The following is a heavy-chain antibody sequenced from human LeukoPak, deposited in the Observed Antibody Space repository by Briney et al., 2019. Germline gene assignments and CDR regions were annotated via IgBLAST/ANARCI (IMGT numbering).Heavy chain of an antibody. Sequence: PSETLSLTCTVSGGSISSFHWNWLRQSPGRGLEWIGYIYGGGVTNYNPSLRFRVTMSIDTSKNKFSVNLKSVTAEDTAVYYCARSVGTNWSYFFDYWGQGTLVTVSS. V-gene: IGHV4-59*01. D-gene: IGHD3-3*01. J-gene: IGHJ4*02. CDR1: GGSISSFH. CDR3: ARSVGTNWSYFFDY. CDR2: IYGGGVT.